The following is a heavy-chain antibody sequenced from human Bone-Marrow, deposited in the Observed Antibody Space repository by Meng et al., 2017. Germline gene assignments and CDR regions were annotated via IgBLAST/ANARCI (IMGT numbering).Heavy chain of an antibody. J-gene: IGHJ4*02. CDR2: IKSNSDGGTT. CDR3: ATGAAAADH. CDR1: GFSFTDAW. V-gene: IGHV3-15*01. Sequence: VQLGESGGGLVTPGGSLRISCVASGFSFTDAWMSWVRQAPGKGLEWVGRIKSNSDGGTTDYAAPVKGRFTISRDDSKNTLYLQMNSLITEDTAVYFCATGAAAADHWGQGTLVTVSS. D-gene: IGHD6-13*01.